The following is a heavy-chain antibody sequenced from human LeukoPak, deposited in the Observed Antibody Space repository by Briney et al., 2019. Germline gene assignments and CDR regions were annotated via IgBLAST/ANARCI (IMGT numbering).Heavy chain of an antibody. D-gene: IGHD5-12*01. J-gene: IGHJ4*02. V-gene: IGHV3-30*03. CDR2: ISYDGSNK. CDR3: ARKTDRVATIDY. CDR1: GFTFSSYG. Sequence: PGGSLRLSCAASGFTFSSYGMHWVRQAPGKGLEWVAVISYDGSNKYYADSVKGRFTISRDNSKNTLYLQMNSLRAEDTAVYYCARKTDRVATIDYWGQGTLVTVSS.